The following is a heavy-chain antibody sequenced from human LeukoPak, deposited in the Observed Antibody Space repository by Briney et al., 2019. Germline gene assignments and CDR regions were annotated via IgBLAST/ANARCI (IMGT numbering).Heavy chain of an antibody. CDR1: GFTFSSYG. J-gene: IGHJ4*02. V-gene: IGHV3-33*01. CDR3: ARDIEYYDILTGYYTDY. Sequence: GGSLRLSCAASGFTFSSYGMHWVRQAPGKGLEWVAVIWYDGSNKYYADSVEGRFTISRDNSKNTLYLQMNSLRAEDTAVYYCARDIEYYDILTGYYTDYWGQGTLVTVSS. CDR2: IWYDGSNK. D-gene: IGHD3-9*01.